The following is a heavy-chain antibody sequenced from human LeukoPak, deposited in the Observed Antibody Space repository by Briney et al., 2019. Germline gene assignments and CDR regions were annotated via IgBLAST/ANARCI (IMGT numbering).Heavy chain of an antibody. V-gene: IGHV3-43*02. CDR1: GFTFDDYA. Sequence: GGSLRLSCAASGFTFDDYAMHWVRQAPGKGLEWVSLLSGDGGSTYYADSVKGRFTISRDNSKNSLYLQMNSLRTEDTALYYCAKDLDSSRWHSGPQTYYFDYWGQGTLVTVSS. CDR3: AKDLDSSRWHSGPQTYYFDY. CDR2: LSGDGGST. D-gene: IGHD6-13*01. J-gene: IGHJ4*02.